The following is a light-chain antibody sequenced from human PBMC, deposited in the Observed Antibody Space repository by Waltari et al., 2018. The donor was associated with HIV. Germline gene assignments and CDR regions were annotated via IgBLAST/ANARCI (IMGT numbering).Light chain of an antibody. CDR2: EDT. J-gene: IGLJ1*01. CDR1: SSDVGGYSL. CDR3: CSYGGFTTYV. V-gene: IGLV2-23*01. Sequence: QSALTQPASVSGSPGQSITISCIGTSSDVGGYSLVVWYQHHPGKAPQLLIFEDTERPSGVSNRFSASKSGTTASLTISGLLAEDAADYYCCSYGGFTTYVFGSGTKVTVL.